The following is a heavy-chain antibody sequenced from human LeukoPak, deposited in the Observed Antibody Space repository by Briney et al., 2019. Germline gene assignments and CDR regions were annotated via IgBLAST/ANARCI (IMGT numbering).Heavy chain of an antibody. CDR1: GYTFTSYY. V-gene: IGHV1-46*01. CDR3: ARAGCSSTSCYNY. D-gene: IGHD2-2*02. Sequence: ASVKVSCKASGYTFTSYYMHWVRPAPGQGLEWMGIINPSGGSTSYAQKFQGRVTMTRDTSTSTVYMELSRLRSDDTAVYYCARAGCSSTSCYNYWGQGTLVTVSS. J-gene: IGHJ4*02. CDR2: INPSGGST.